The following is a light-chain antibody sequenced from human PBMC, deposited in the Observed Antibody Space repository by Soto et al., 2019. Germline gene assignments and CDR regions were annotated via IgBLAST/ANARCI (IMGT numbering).Light chain of an antibody. CDR2: AAS. CDR3: QHYTLSSGP. Sequence: DIQMTQSPSSVSASVGDRVTITCRASQGISSWLAWYQQKPGKAPKLLIYAASSLQSGVPSRFSGSGSGTDFTLTISNLQPDDVGVYFCQHYTLSSGPFGGGTRVET. V-gene: IGKV1D-12*01. J-gene: IGKJ4*02. CDR1: QGISSW.